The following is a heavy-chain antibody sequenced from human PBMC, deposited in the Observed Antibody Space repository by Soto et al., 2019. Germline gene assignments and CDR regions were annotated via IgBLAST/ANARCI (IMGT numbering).Heavy chain of an antibody. Sequence: SSVKVSCKASVGTFSSYAISWVRLAPGQGLEWMGGIIPIFGTANYAQKFQGRVTITADESTSTAYMELSSLRSEDTAVYYCARDSTPGYDILTGYYQAYGMDVWGQGTTVTVSS. CDR2: IIPIFGTA. CDR1: VGTFSSYA. D-gene: IGHD3-9*01. V-gene: IGHV1-69*01. J-gene: IGHJ6*02. CDR3: ARDSTPGYDILTGYYQAYGMDV.